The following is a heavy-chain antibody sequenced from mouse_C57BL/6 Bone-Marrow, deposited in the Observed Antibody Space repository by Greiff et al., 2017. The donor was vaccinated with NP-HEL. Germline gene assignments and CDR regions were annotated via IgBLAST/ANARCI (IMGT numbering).Heavy chain of an antibody. D-gene: IGHD4-1*01. J-gene: IGHJ2*01. V-gene: IGHV7-1*01. CDR2: SRNKANDYTT. Sequence: EVQRVESGGGLVQSGRSLRLSCATSGFTFSDFYMEWVRQAPGKGLEWIAASRNKANDYTTEYSASVKGRFIVSRDTSQSILYLQMNALRAEDTAIYYCARAPSMGRLDYWGQGTTLTVSS. CDR3: ARAPSMGRLDY. CDR1: GFTFSDFY.